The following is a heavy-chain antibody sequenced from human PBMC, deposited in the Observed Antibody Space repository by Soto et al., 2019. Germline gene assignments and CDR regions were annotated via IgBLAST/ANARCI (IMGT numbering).Heavy chain of an antibody. CDR2: ISYDGSNK. CDR1: GFTFSSYG. CDR3: AKCSFDY. V-gene: IGHV3-30*18. J-gene: IGHJ4*02. Sequence: QVQLVESGGGVVQPGRSLRLSCAASGFTFSSYGMHWVRQAPGKGLEWVAVISYDGSNKYYADSVKGRFTISRDNSKNTLYLQMNSLRAEDTAVYYCAKCSFDYWGQGTLVTVSS.